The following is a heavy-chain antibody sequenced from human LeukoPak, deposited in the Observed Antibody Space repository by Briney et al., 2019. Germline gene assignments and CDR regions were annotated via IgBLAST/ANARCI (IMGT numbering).Heavy chain of an antibody. CDR1: GGSISSGDYY. CDR2: IYYSGST. Sequence: PSETLSLTCTVSGGSISSGDYYWSWIRQPPGKGLEWIGYIYYSGSTYYNPSLKSRVTISVDTSKNQFSLKLSSVTAADTAVYYCARVGYYDSSGTIDYWGQGTLVTVSS. CDR3: ARVGYYDSSGTIDY. V-gene: IGHV4-30-4*01. J-gene: IGHJ4*02. D-gene: IGHD3-22*01.